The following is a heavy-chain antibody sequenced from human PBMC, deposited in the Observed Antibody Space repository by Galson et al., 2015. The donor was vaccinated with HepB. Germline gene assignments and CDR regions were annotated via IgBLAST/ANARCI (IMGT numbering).Heavy chain of an antibody. CDR3: ARGIVVVAATRETNWFDP. Sequence: SVKVSCKASGGTFSSYAISWVRQAPGQGLEWMGRIIPILGIANYAQKFQGRVTITADKSTSTAYMELSSLRSEDTAVYFCARGIVVVAATRETNWFDPWGQGTLFTVSS. J-gene: IGHJ5*02. V-gene: IGHV1-69*04. CDR1: GGTFSSYA. CDR2: IIPILGIA. D-gene: IGHD2-15*01.